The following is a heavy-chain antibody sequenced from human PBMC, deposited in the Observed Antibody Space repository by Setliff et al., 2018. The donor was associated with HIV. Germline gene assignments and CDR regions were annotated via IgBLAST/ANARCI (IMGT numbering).Heavy chain of an antibody. J-gene: IGHJ3*02. D-gene: IGHD3-22*01. CDR1: GDSVTSSSW. Sequence: SETLSPTCALSGDSVTSSSWWSWVRQPPGKGLEWIGEIYRSGSANYNPSLKSRVTISLDKSKNQFSLKVNSVTAADTAVYYCTRRDNSVSGYYTDHAFDIWGQGTLVTVSS. CDR3: TRRDNSVSGYYTDHAFDI. V-gene: IGHV4-4*02. CDR2: IYRSGSA.